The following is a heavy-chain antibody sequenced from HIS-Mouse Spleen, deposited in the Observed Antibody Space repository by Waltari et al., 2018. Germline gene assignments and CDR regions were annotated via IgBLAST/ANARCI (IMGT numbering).Heavy chain of an antibody. CDR2: INPNSGGT. Sequence: QVQLVQSGAEVKKPGASVTVSCKASGYTFTGYYLHWVRQAPGQGLEWMVWINPNSGGTNCAKKVQGRVTMTRDTSISTAYMELSRLRSDDTAVYYCARVGLGIAFDIWGQGTMVTVSS. J-gene: IGHJ3*02. CDR3: ARVGLGIAFDI. D-gene: IGHD7-27*01. CDR1: GYTFTGYY. V-gene: IGHV1-2*02.